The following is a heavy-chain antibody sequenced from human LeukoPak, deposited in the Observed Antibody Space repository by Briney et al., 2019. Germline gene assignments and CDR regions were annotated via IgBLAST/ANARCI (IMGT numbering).Heavy chain of an antibody. CDR1: GFTFSSYW. CDR3: ARDDSRGFAY. V-gene: IGHV3-74*01. J-gene: IGHJ4*02. Sequence: GGSLRLSCAASGFTFSSYWMHWVRQAPGKGLVWVSRINNDGSSTIYADSVKGRFTISRDNAKNTLYLQINSLRAEDTAVYYCARDDSRGFAYWGQGTLVTVSS. CDR2: INNDGSST. D-gene: IGHD2-21*01.